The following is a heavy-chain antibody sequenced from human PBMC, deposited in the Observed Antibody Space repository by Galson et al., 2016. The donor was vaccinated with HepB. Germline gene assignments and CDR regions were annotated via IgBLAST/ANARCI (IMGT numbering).Heavy chain of an antibody. CDR2: ILSKKDGEIK. Sequence: SLRLSCAASGFTFSSAWMNWVRQAPGKGPEWIGLILSKKDGEIKSYAAPVNGRITISRDDSKNMLYLQMNSLKADDTGVYYCTTGWTPIGHDGYWGQGTPVIVSS. CDR1: GFTFSSAW. D-gene: IGHD5-12*01. CDR3: TTGWTPIGHDGY. J-gene: IGHJ4*02. V-gene: IGHV3-15*01.